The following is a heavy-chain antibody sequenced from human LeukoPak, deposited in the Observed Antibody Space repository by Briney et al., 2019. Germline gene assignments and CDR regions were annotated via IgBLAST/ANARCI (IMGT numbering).Heavy chain of an antibody. D-gene: IGHD5-24*01. CDR1: GFTFSSYA. Sequence: QPGGSLRLSCAASGFTFSSYAISWVRQAPGKGLEWVSAISGSGDSTYYADSVKGRFTISRDNSKNTLYLQMNSLRAEDTAVYYCAKGREMATIGGYYWGQGTLVTVSS. V-gene: IGHV3-23*01. CDR3: AKGREMATIGGYY. J-gene: IGHJ4*02. CDR2: ISGSGDST.